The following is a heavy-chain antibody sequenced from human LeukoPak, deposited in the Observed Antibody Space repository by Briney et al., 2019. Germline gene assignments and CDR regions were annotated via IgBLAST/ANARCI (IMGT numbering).Heavy chain of an antibody. CDR2: ISAYNFNT. CDR1: GYTFTDYY. V-gene: IGHV1-18*01. CDR3: ARGSAQPHDY. D-gene: IGHD2-2*01. Sequence: ASVKVSCKASGYTFTDYYINWVRQAPGQGLEWMAWISAYNFNTSYAQKFQGRVTLTTDTSTSTAYMELRTLRSDDTAVYYCARGSAQPHDYWGQGTLVTVSS. J-gene: IGHJ4*02.